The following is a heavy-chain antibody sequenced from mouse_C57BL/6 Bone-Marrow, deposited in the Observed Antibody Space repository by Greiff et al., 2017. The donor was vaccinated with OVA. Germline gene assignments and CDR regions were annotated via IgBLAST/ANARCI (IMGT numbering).Heavy chain of an antibody. CDR2: IDPSDSYT. V-gene: IGHV1-50*01. CDR3: ARRITVDPYYAMDY. D-gene: IGHD1-1*01. CDR1: GYTFTSYW. Sequence: QVQLQQPGAELVKPGASVKLSCKASGYTFTSYWMQWVKQRPGQGLEWIGEIDPSDSYTNYNQKFKGKATLTVDTSSSTAYMQLSSLTSEDSAVYYCARRITVDPYYAMDYWGQGTSVTVSS. J-gene: IGHJ4*01.